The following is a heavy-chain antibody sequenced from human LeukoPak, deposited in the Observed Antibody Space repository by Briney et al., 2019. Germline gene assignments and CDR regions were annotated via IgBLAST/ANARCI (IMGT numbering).Heavy chain of an antibody. CDR3: ARQKTPPSYYDSAQDY. D-gene: IGHD3-22*01. V-gene: IGHV5-51*01. CDR2: ISPDDSNT. J-gene: IGHJ4*02. Sequence: GESLKISCKGSGYSFTSYWIGWVRQMPGKGLEWMGIISPDDSNTRYSPSFQGQVTISADKSISTAYLQWSSLKASDTAMYYCARQKTPPSYYDSAQDYWGQGTLVTVSS. CDR1: GYSFTSYW.